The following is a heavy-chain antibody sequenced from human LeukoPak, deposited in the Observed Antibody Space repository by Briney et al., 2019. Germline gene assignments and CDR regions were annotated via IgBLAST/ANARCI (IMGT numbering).Heavy chain of an antibody. D-gene: IGHD3-22*01. V-gene: IGHV3-11*04. J-gene: IGHJ4*02. CDR1: GFTFSDYY. Sequence: PGGSLRLSCAASGFTFSDYYMSWIRQAPGKGLEWVSYISSSGSTIYYADSVKGRFTISRDNAKNSLYLQMNSLRAEDTAVYYCARDYYDSSGYHTLDYWGQGTLVTVSS. CDR2: ISSSGSTI. CDR3: ARDYYDSSGYHTLDY.